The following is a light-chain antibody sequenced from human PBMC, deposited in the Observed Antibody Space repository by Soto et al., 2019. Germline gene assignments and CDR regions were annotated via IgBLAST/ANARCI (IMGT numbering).Light chain of an antibody. J-gene: IGKJ1*01. Sequence: IVLTQSPGTLSLSPGERATLSCRASQSVSSSSLTLYQQRPGQAPRLHIYGASSRGTGIPDRFSGSGSGTDFTLTIRRLEPEDFAVYYCQQYGNSPRTFGQGTKVDIK. V-gene: IGKV3-20*01. CDR3: QQYGNSPRT. CDR1: QSVSSSS. CDR2: GAS.